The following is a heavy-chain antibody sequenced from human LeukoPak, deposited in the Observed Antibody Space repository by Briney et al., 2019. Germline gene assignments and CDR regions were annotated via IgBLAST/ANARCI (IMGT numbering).Heavy chain of an antibody. CDR2: VYYNGNT. V-gene: IGHV4-39*01. J-gene: IGHJ4*02. CDR3: ARRDQYVSADY. CDR1: GGSISDSTYF. Sequence: ASGTLSLTCAVSGGSISDSTYFWDWIRQPPGKGLECIGTVYYNGNTFYNPSLKSRVTISVDTSTNQFSLRLTSVTAADTAVYYCARRDQYVSADYWGQGTLVTVSS. D-gene: IGHD3-16*01.